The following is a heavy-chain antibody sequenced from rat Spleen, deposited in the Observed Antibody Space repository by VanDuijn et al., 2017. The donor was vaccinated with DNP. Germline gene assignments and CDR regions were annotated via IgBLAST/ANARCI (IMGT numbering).Heavy chain of an antibody. D-gene: IGHD5-1*01. CDR2: INSAGST. Sequence: EVQLQESGPGLVRPSQSLSLTCSVTGYSITSNFRWTWIRKFPGNTLEWMGYINSAGSTDYNPSLKSRISITRDTSKNQFFLQVNSVTTEDTAIYYCAVQLGVFDYWGQGVLVTVSS. CDR3: AVQLGVFDY. CDR1: GYSITSNFR. V-gene: IGHV3-3*01. J-gene: IGHJ2*01.